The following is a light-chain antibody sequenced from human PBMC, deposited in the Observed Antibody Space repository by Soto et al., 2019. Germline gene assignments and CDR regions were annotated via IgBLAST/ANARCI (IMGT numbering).Light chain of an antibody. CDR1: SSNIGTNT. CDR3: AAWYGSLNGPV. V-gene: IGLV1-44*01. Sequence: QSGLTQPPSASGTPGQRVTISCSGSSSNIGTNTVNWYQQLPGTAPKLLIYSSNQRPSGVPDRFSGSKSGTSASLAISGLQSEDEADYYCAAWYGSLNGPVFGTGTKLTVL. J-gene: IGLJ1*01. CDR2: SSN.